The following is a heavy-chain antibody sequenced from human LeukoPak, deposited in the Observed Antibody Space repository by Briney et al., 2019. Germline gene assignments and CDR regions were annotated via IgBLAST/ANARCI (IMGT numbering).Heavy chain of an antibody. D-gene: IGHD3-10*01. CDR1: GFTFSSYS. CDR2: ISSDSSTI. J-gene: IGHJ3*02. Sequence: GGSLRLSCAASGFTFSSYSMNWVRQAPGKGLKWISYISSDSSTIYYADSVKGRFTISRDNAKNSLYLQMNSLRAEDTAVYYCARDKGYYYGSGSPRRYDAFDIWGQGTMVTVSS. V-gene: IGHV3-48*04. CDR3: ARDKGYYYGSGSPRRYDAFDI.